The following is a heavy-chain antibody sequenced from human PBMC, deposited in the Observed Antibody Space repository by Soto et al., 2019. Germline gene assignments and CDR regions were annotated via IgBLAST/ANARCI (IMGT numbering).Heavy chain of an antibody. J-gene: IGHJ4*02. V-gene: IGHV3-64*02. CDR2: ISSNGGST. CDR3: ARDTSSSWYGGIDY. D-gene: IGHD6-13*01. CDR1: GFTFSSYA. Sequence: GGSLRLSCAASGFTFSSYAMHWVRQAPGKGLEYVSAISSNGGSTYYADSVKGRFTISRDNSKNTLYLQMGSLRAEDMAVYYCARDTSSSWYGGIDYWGQGTLVTVSS.